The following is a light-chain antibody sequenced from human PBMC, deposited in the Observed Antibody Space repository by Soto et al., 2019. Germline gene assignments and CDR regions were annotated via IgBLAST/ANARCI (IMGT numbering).Light chain of an antibody. V-gene: IGKV1-5*03. CDR3: QQYNSYRT. J-gene: IGKJ1*01. CDR2: KAS. Sequence: DIQMTQSPSTLSASVGDRVTITCRARQSISSGLAWYQQKPGKAPKLLIYKASSVESGVPSRFSGSGSGTEFTLSISSLQPDDVATYYRQQYNSYRTFGQGTKVEIK. CDR1: QSISSG.